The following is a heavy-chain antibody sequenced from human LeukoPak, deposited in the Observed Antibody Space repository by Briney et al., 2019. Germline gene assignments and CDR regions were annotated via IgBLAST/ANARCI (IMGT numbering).Heavy chain of an antibody. V-gene: IGHV4-59*12. CDR1: GGSISSYY. Sequence: SETLSLTCTVSGGSISSYYWSWIRQPPGKGLEWIGYIYYSGSTNYNPSLKSRVTVSVDTSKNQFSLKLSSVTAADTAVYFCARRHYDTDGSLRPRYYWYFDLRGRGTLVTVSS. CDR3: ARRHYDTDGSLRPRYYWYFDL. J-gene: IGHJ2*01. D-gene: IGHD3-22*01. CDR2: IYYSGST.